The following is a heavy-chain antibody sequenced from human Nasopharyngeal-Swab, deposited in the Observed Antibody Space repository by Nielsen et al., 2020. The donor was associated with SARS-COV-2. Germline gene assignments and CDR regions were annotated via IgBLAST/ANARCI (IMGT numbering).Heavy chain of an antibody. CDR3: ARRSYYSDASAYFFDY. J-gene: IGHJ4*01. CDR2: TYYGGNP. CDR1: DKSISSTTYY. D-gene: IGHD3-22*01. Sequence: SETLSPTCSVPDKSISSTTYYWGWIRQPTGKGREWIGDTYYGGNPNYNPSLKSQLTISVDTSKNNFSLKLNSVTAADTAVYYCARRSYYSDASAYFFDYWGRGTLVTVSP. V-gene: IGHV4-39*02.